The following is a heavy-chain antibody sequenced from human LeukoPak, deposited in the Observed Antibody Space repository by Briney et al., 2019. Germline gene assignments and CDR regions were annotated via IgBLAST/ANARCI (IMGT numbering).Heavy chain of an antibody. CDR3: ARGEERPPYYYGMDV. J-gene: IGHJ6*02. V-gene: IGHV1-69*13. CDR1: GGTFSIYA. Sequence: SVKVSCKASGGTFSIYAISWVRQAPGQGLEWMGGIIPIFGTANYAQKFQGRVTITADESTSTAYMELSSLRSEDTAVYYCARGEERPPYYYGMDVWGQGTTVTVSS. D-gene: IGHD1-26*01. CDR2: IIPIFGTA.